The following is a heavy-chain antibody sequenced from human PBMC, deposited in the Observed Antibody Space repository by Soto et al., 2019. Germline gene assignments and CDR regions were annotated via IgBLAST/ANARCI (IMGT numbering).Heavy chain of an antibody. CDR1: GGSFSGYY. V-gene: IGHV4-34*01. CDR3: AGGIFGVVIIPYYYYYMDV. CDR2: INHSGGT. Sequence: SETLSLTCAVYGGSFSGYYWSWIRQPPGKGLEWIGEINHSGGTNYNPSLKSRVTISVDTSKNQFSLKLSSVTAADTAVYFCAGGIFGVVIIPYYYYYMDVWGKGTTVTVSS. J-gene: IGHJ6*03. D-gene: IGHD3-3*01.